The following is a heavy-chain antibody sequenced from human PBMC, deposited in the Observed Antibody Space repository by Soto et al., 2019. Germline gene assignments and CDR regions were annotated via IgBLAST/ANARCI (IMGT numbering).Heavy chain of an antibody. CDR3: ARGGSCYSCYYYGMDV. D-gene: IGHD2-15*01. J-gene: IGHJ6*02. V-gene: IGHV4-59*01. Sequence: QVQLQESGPGLVKPSETLSLTCTVSGGSISNYYWSWIRQPPGKGLEWIGYVYYSGSTTYNPSLTSRVSISVDTSKSQFSLKLTSVTAADTAVYYCARGGSCYSCYYYGMDVWGQGTTVTVSS. CDR1: GGSISNYY. CDR2: VYYSGST.